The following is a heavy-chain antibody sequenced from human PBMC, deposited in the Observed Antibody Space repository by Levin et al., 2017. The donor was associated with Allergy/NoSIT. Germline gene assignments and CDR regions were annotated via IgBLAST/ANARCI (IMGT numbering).Heavy chain of an antibody. CDR2: IYYSGST. CDR1: GGSISSYY. Sequence: SETLSLTCTVSGGSISSYYWSWIRQPPGKGLEWIGYIYYSGSTNYNPSLKSRVTISVDTSKNQFSLKLSSVTAADTAVYYCARHGYDFWSRYHYFVYWGQGTLVTVSS. V-gene: IGHV4-59*08. D-gene: IGHD3-3*01. J-gene: IGHJ4*02. CDR3: ARHGYDFWSRYHYFVY.